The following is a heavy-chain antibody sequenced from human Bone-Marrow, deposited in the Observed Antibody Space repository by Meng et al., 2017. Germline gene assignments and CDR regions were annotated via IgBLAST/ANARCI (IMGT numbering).Heavy chain of an antibody. J-gene: IGHJ1*01. D-gene: IGHD2-15*01. V-gene: IGHV4-61*01. CDR1: GASVSTGSYY. Sequence: QVQLQASGPGLVRSSETLSLTCTVSGASVSTGSYYWSWIRQPPGRGLELIGFIYQSGSTNNNPSLKSRVTISLDMSSNQFSLTLNSVTAADTAIYYCARGVVADPPGDWGRGTLVTVSS. CDR3: ARGVVADPPGD. CDR2: IYQSGST.